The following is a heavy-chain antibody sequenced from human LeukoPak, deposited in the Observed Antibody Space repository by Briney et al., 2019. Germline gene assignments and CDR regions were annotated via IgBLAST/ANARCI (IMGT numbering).Heavy chain of an antibody. J-gene: IGHJ4*02. CDR2: ISGYNGKT. V-gene: IGHV1-18*01. CDR1: GYTFTSYG. D-gene: IGHD1-26*01. Sequence: ASVKVSCKASGYTFTSYGISWVRQAPGQGLEWMGWISGYNGKTNYAQKFQGRVTMTRDMSTSTVYMELSSLRSEDTAVYYCARGQPIGGATGGGGFDYWGQGTLVTVSS. CDR3: ARGQPIGGATGGGGFDY.